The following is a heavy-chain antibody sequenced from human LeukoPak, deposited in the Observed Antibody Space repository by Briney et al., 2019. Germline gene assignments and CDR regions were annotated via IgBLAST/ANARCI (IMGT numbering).Heavy chain of an antibody. J-gene: IGHJ4*02. CDR2: ISSSSSYI. D-gene: IGHD6-19*01. V-gene: IGHV3-21*01. Sequence: GGSLRLSCAASGFTFSSYSMNWVRQAPGKGREWVSSISSSSSYIYYADSVKGRFTISRDNAKNSLYLQMKSVSAEDTAVYYCAKRGKAVAAAYDYWGQGTLVTVSS. CDR3: AKRGKAVAAAYDY. CDR1: GFTFSSYS.